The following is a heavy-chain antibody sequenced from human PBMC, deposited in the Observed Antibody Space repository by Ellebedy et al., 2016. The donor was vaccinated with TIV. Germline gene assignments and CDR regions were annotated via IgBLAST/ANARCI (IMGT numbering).Heavy chain of an antibody. D-gene: IGHD1-1*01. V-gene: IGHV3-30*03. J-gene: IGHJ2*01. CDR2: ISHDGSFK. CDR1: GITFSSG. Sequence: PGGSLRLSCAASGITFSSGIHWVRQVPGKGLDWVAVISHDGSFKSYAESVEGRFTISRDNSRKTVHLQLSRLMFEDSGIYYCARDGPLTGDNWNWNLDLWGRGTLVTVSS. CDR3: ARDGPLTGDNWNWNLDL.